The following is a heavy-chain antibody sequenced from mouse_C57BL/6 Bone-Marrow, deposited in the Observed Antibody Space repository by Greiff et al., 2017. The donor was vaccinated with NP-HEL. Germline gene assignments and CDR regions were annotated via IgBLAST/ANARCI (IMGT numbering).Heavy chain of an antibody. D-gene: IGHD2-13*01. V-gene: IGHV1-69*01. CDR3: ARLTVYWYFDV. J-gene: IGHJ1*03. CDR2: IDPSDSYT. Sequence: QVQLQQPGAELVMPGASVKLSCKASGYTFTSYWMHWVKQRPGQGLEWIGEIDPSDSYTNYNQKFKGKSTLTVDKSSSTAYMQLSSLTSEDSAVYYCARLTVYWYFDVWGTGTTVTVSS. CDR1: GYTFTSYW.